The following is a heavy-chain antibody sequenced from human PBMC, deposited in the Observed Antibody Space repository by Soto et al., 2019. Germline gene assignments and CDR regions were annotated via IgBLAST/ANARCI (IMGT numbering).Heavy chain of an antibody. CDR1: GGSLRSGAFH. D-gene: IGHD2-8*01. CDR3: ARGVMEYNIPTYFDY. Sequence: QVQLQESGPGLVKPSQTLSLTCTVSGGSLRSGAFHWSWIRQHPGKGLDWIGYIYYRGGTYQNPSLKSRLTISIDASKNQFSLKLRSVTAADTAVYYCARGVMEYNIPTYFDYWGQGTLLTVSS. CDR2: IYYRGGT. J-gene: IGHJ4*02. V-gene: IGHV4-31*03.